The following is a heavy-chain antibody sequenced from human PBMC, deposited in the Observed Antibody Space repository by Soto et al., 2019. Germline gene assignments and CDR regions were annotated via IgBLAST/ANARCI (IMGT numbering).Heavy chain of an antibody. CDR2: IIPIFGTA. Sequence: SVKVSCKASGGTFSSYAISWVRQAPGQGLEWMGGIIPIFGTANYAQKFQGRVTITADESTSTAYMELSGLRSEDTAVYYCARERRTHYSSSWYGGFDYWGQGTLVTVSS. V-gene: IGHV1-69*13. CDR3: ARERRTHYSSSWYGGFDY. D-gene: IGHD6-13*01. J-gene: IGHJ4*02. CDR1: GGTFSSYA.